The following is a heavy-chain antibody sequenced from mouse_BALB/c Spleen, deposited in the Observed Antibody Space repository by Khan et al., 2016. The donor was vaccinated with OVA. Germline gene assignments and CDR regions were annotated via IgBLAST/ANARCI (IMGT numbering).Heavy chain of an antibody. V-gene: IGHV5-6-5*01. CDR2: ISSGGRT. CDR3: VRDYWLVY. Sequence: EVELVESGGGLVKPGGSLKVSCAASGFTFSNYAMSWVRQTPEKRLEWVASISSGGRTYYPDSVKGRFTISRDNARNILYLQMSSLRSEDTAMYYCVRDYWLVYWGQRTLVTVSA. J-gene: IGHJ3*01. CDR1: GFTFSNYA.